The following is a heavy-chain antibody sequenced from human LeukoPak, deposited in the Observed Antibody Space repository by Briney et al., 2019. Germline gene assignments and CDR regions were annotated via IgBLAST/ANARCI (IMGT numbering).Heavy chain of an antibody. V-gene: IGHV3-21*04. CDR2: ISSSSYI. CDR3: ARDQKVGATPYFGMDV. CDR1: GFTFSSYS. Sequence: GGCLRLSCAASGFTFSSYSMNWVRQAPGKGLEWVSSISSSSYIYYADSVKGRFTISRDNAKNSLYLQMNSLRAEDPAVYYCARDQKVGATPYFGMDVWGQGTTVTVS. D-gene: IGHD1-26*01. J-gene: IGHJ6*02.